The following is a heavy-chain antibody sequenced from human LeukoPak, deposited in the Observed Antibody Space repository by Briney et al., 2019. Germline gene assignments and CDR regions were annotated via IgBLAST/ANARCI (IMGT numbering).Heavy chain of an antibody. Sequence: PGGSLRLSCAASGFRFNNYDIQWVRQAPGKGLEWVSAISGSGGSTYYADSVKGRFTISRDNSKNTLYLQMNSLRAEDTAVYYCAKDTVPRIRYNWFDPWGQGTLVTVSS. CDR2: ISGSGGST. D-gene: IGHD2-2*01. CDR3: AKDTVPRIRYNWFDP. V-gene: IGHV3-23*01. CDR1: GFRFNNYD. J-gene: IGHJ5*02.